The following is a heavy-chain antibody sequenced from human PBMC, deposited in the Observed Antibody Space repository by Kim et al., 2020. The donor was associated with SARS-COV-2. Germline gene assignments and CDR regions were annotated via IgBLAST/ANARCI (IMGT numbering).Heavy chain of an antibody. CDR3: AREGIYSGYDFHWFDP. D-gene: IGHD5-12*01. Sequence: ASVKVSCKASGYTFTSYYMHWVRQAPGQGLEWMGIINPSGGSTSYAQKFQGRVTMTRDTSTSTVYMELSSLRSEDTAVYYCAREGIYSGYDFHWFDPWGQGTLVTVSS. CDR2: INPSGGST. J-gene: IGHJ5*02. CDR1: GYTFTSYY. V-gene: IGHV1-46*01.